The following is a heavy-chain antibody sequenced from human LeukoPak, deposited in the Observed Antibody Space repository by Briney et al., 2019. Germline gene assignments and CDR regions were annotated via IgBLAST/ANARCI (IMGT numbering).Heavy chain of an antibody. Sequence: PSETLSLTCTVSGGSISSYYWSWIRQPPGKGLEWIGYTYYSGSTNYNPSLKSRVTISVDTSKNQFSLKLSSVTAADTAVYYCARGTVAGTGWFDPWGQGTLVTVSS. J-gene: IGHJ5*02. V-gene: IGHV4-59*01. CDR3: ARGTVAGTGWFDP. D-gene: IGHD6-19*01. CDR2: TYYSGST. CDR1: GGSISSYY.